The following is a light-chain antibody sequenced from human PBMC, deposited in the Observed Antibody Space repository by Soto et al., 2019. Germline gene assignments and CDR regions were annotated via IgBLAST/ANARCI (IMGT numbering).Light chain of an antibody. V-gene: IGKV1-5*03. J-gene: IGKJ1*01. Sequence: DIQMTQSPSTLSGSVGDRVTITCRASQTISSWLAWYQQKPGKAPKLLIYKASTLKSGVPSRFRGSGSGTEFTLTLSSLQPDDFATFYCQHYNSYSEAFGQGTEVDI. CDR1: QTISSW. CDR3: QHYNSYSEA. CDR2: KAS.